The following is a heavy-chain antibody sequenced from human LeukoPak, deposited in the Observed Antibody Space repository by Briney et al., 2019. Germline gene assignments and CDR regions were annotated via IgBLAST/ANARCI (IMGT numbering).Heavy chain of an antibody. J-gene: IGHJ3*02. Sequence: SVKVSCKASGGTFSSYAISWVRQAPGQGLEWMGGIIPIFGTANYAQKFQGRVTITADESTSTAYMELSSLRSEDTAVYYCARESGPYGSGAFDIWGQGRMVTVSS. CDR1: GGTFSSYA. V-gene: IGHV1-69*01. D-gene: IGHD3-10*01. CDR2: IIPIFGTA. CDR3: ARESGPYGSGAFDI.